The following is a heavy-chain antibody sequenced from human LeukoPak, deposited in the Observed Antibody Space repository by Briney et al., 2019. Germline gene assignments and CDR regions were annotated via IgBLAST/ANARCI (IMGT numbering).Heavy chain of an antibody. V-gene: IGHV3-23*01. CDR2: ISGSGATT. Sequence: GGSLRLSCAAAGFTFSNYGMSWVRQAPGKGLEWVSVISGSGATTYYADSVKGRFTISRDNSKNILFLQMNSLRAEDTAVYYCAKGDTGVIRRYYFDFWGQGTLVTASS. CDR1: GFTFSNYG. D-gene: IGHD5-18*01. CDR3: AKGDTGVIRRYYFDF. J-gene: IGHJ4*02.